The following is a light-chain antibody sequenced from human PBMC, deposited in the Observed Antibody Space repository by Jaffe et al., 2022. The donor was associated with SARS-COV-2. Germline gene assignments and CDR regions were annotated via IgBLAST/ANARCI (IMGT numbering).Light chain of an antibody. J-gene: IGLJ2*01. CDR1: SSDIGAYNY. V-gene: IGLV2-14*01. Sequence: QSALTQPASVSGSPGQSITISCTGTSSDIGAYNYVSWYQQYPGKAPKLIIYEVTNRPSGVPDRFSGSKSGNTASLTISGLQAEDEADYYCSSYRSSSVIFGGGTKLTVL. CDR3: SSYRSSSVI. CDR2: EVT.